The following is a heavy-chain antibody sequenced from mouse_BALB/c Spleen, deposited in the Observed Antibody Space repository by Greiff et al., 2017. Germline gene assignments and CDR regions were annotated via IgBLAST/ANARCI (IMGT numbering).Heavy chain of an antibody. Sequence: QVQLQQSGAELVRPGSSVKISCKASGYAFSSYWMNWVKQRPGQGLEWIGQIYPGDGDTNYNGKFKGKATLTADKSSSTAYMQLSSLTSEDSAVYFCAREGLGYAMDYWGQGTSVTVSS. CDR2: IYPGDGDT. J-gene: IGHJ4*01. CDR1: GYAFSSYW. V-gene: IGHV1-80*01. CDR3: AREGLGYAMDY. D-gene: IGHD3-1*01.